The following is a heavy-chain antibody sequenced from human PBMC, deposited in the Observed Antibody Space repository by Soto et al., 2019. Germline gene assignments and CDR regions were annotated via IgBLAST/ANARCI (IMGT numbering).Heavy chain of an antibody. V-gene: IGHV1-18*04. CDR1: GYTFTNYG. CDR3: AREEYRQVDH. D-gene: IGHD3-16*02. Sequence: QVQLVQSGTEVKKPGASVKVSCKASGYTFTNYGITWVRQAPGQGLEWMGWISTNSGNTDYAQKFRGRVTMTTDRSTTTAYMDLRSLRSDDTAVYYCAREEYRQVDHWGQGTLVTVSS. CDR2: ISTNSGNT. J-gene: IGHJ5*02.